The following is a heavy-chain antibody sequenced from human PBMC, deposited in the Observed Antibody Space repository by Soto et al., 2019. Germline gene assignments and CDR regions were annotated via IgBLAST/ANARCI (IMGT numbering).Heavy chain of an antibody. Sequence: SETLSLTCTVSGGSISSYYWSWIRQPPGKGLEWIGYIYYSGSTNYNPSLKSRVTISVDTSKNQFSLKLSSVTAADTAVYYCGRWGVRGYVSWFDPWGQGTLVTVSS. J-gene: IGHJ5*02. CDR2: IYYSGST. V-gene: IGHV4-59*08. CDR1: GGSISSYY. CDR3: GRWGVRGYVSWFDP. D-gene: IGHD3-10*01.